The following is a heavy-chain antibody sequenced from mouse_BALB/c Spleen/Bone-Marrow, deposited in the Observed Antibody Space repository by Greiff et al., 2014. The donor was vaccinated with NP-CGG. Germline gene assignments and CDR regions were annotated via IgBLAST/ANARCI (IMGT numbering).Heavy chain of an antibody. Sequence: DVMLVESGGGLVKSGGSLNLSCAASGFSFNSYGMSWVRQTPEKRLEWVATISGGGSYTFYPDSVKGRFTISRDNAKNNLYLQLSSLRSEDTALYYCARHAYYDQTEVSFVYWGQGTLVTVSA. D-gene: IGHD2-4*01. CDR2: ISGGGSYT. CDR3: ARHAYYDQTEVSFVY. J-gene: IGHJ3*01. V-gene: IGHV5-9-2*01. CDR1: GFSFNSYG.